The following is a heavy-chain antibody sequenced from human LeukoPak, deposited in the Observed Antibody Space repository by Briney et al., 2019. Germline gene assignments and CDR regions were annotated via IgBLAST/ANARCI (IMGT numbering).Heavy chain of an antibody. CDR1: GGSISSYY. J-gene: IGHJ4*02. CDR3: ARSISSWYGVYYFDY. V-gene: IGHV4-59*01. Sequence: SETLSLTCTVSGGSISSYYWSWIRQPPGKGLEWIGYIYYSGSTNYNPSLKSRVTISVDTSKNQFSLKLSSVTAADTAVYYCARSISSWYGVYYFDYWGQGTLVTVSS. D-gene: IGHD6-13*01. CDR2: IYYSGST.